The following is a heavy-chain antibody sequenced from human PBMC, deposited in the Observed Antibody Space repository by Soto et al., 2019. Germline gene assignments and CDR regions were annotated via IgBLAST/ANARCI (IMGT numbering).Heavy chain of an antibody. V-gene: IGHV3-30-3*01. CDR3: ARVSRAMIVVVITVSLDY. Sequence: VQLVESGGGVVQPGRSLRLSCAASGFTFNTYAMHWVRQAPGKGLEWVAVISYDGSNKYYADSVKGRFTISRDNSKNTVYLQMNSLRLEDTAVYYCARVSRAMIVVVITVSLDYWGQGTLVTVSS. CDR2: ISYDGSNK. J-gene: IGHJ4*02. CDR1: GFTFNTYA. D-gene: IGHD3-22*01.